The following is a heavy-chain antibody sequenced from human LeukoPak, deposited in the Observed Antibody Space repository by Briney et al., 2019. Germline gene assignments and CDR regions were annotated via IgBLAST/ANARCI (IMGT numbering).Heavy chain of an antibody. CDR2: IYTSGST. J-gene: IGHJ4*02. CDR3: ARDSGRGYSYGPLGY. V-gene: IGHV4-4*07. Sequence: SETLSLTCTVSGGSISSYYWSWIRQPAGKGLEWIRRIYTSGSTNYNPSLKRRVTMSVDTSENQFSLKLSSVTAADTAVYYCARDSGRGYSYGPLGYWGQGTLVTVSS. CDR1: GGSISSYY. D-gene: IGHD5-18*01.